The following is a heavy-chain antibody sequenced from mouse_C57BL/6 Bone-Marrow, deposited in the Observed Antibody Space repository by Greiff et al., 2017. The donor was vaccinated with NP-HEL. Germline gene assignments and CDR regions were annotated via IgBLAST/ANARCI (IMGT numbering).Heavy chain of an antibody. Sequence: VQLQQSGAELVKPGASVKMSCKASGYTFTTYPIEWMKQNHGKSLEWIGNFHPYNDDTKYNEKFKGKATLTVEKSSSTVYLELSRLTSDDSAVYYCAIYYYGSSESYYAMDYWGQGTSVTVSS. J-gene: IGHJ4*01. CDR2: FHPYNDDT. D-gene: IGHD1-1*01. V-gene: IGHV1-47*01. CDR3: AIYYYGSSESYYAMDY. CDR1: GYTFTTYP.